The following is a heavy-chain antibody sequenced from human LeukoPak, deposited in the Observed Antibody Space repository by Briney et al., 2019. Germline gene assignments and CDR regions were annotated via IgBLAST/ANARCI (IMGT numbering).Heavy chain of an antibody. CDR2: ISYDESNK. V-gene: IGHV3-30-3*01. Sequence: GGSLRLSCAASGFTFSSYAMHWVRQGPGKGLEWVAVISYDESNKYYADSVKGRFTISRDNSKNTLYLQMNSLRAEDTAVYYCARVRGDDFWSGPTSDAFDIWGQGTMVTVSS. CDR1: GFTFSSYA. D-gene: IGHD3-3*01. J-gene: IGHJ3*02. CDR3: ARVRGDDFWSGPTSDAFDI.